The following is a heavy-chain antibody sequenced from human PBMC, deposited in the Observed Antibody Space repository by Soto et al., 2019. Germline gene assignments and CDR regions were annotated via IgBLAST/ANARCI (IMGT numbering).Heavy chain of an antibody. Sequence: ASVKVSCKASGYTFTSYGISWVRQAPGQGLEWMGWISAYNGNTNYAQKLQGRVTMTTDTSTSTAYMELRSLRSDDTAVYYCARVRVVLMVYALTFDPWGQGTLVTVSS. D-gene: IGHD2-8*01. CDR2: ISAYNGNT. V-gene: IGHV1-18*04. CDR1: GYTFTSYG. J-gene: IGHJ5*02. CDR3: ARVRVVLMVYALTFDP.